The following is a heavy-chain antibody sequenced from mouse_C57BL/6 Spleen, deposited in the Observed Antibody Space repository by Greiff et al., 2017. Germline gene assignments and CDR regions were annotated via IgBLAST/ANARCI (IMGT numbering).Heavy chain of an antibody. CDR2: INPSSGYT. CDR3: ARRALYYDYDVYAMDY. Sequence: VQLQQSGAELAKPGASVTLSCKASGYTFTSYWMHWVKQRPGQGLEWIGYINPSSGYTKYNQKFKDKATLTADKSSSTADMQLSSLTYEDAAVYYCARRALYYDYDVYAMDYWGQGTSVTVSS. D-gene: IGHD2-4*01. V-gene: IGHV1-7*01. J-gene: IGHJ4*01. CDR1: GYTFTSYW.